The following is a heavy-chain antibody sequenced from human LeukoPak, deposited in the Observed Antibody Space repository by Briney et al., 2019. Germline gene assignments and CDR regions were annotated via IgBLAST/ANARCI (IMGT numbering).Heavy chain of an antibody. J-gene: IGHJ6*02. D-gene: IGHD4-23*01. CDR3: AKDIAPNYGGNSEYYYGMDV. V-gene: IGHV3-43*02. CDR1: GFTFDDYA. Sequence: GGSLRLSCAASGFTFDDYAMHWVRQAPGKGLEWVSLISGDGGSTYYADSVKGRFTISRDNSKTSLYLQMNSLRTEDTALYYCAKDIAPNYGGNSEYYYGMDVWGQGTTVTVSS. CDR2: ISGDGGST.